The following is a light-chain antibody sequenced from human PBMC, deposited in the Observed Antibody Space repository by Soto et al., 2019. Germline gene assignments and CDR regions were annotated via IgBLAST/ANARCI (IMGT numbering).Light chain of an antibody. CDR1: KLGDKY. V-gene: IGLV3-1*01. J-gene: IGLJ2*01. Sequence: SSELTQPPSVSVSPGQTASITCSGGKLGDKYACWYQQKPGQSPVLVIYQDSKRTSGIPERFTGPNSGNTATLTNSGTQAMDEADNYCQAWDSSTAVFGGGTKLTVL. CDR3: QAWDSSTAV. CDR2: QDS.